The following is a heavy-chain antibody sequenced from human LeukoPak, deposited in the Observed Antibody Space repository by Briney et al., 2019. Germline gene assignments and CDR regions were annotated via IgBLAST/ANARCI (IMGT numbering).Heavy chain of an antibody. D-gene: IGHD2-2*01. CDR2: INHNSGGT. J-gene: IGHJ6*02. V-gene: IGHV1-2*02. CDR3: AREAVVPAAAYYYYGMDV. CDR1: GYTXTGYY. Sequence: ASVKVSCKASGYTXTGYYMHWVRQAPGQGLEWMGWINHNSGGTNYAQKFQGRVTMTRDTSISTAYMELSRLRSDDTAVYYCAREAVVPAAAYYYYGMDVWGQGTTVTVSS.